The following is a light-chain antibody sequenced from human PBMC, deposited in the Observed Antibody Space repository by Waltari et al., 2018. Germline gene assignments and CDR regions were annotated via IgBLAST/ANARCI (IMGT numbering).Light chain of an antibody. Sequence: DIVMTQSPDSLAVSLGERATINCKSSQSVLYSSNNKNYLAWYQQKPGQPPKLLIYWASNRESGVPGRFSGSGSGTDFTLTISSLQAEDVAVYYCQQYYETPLPFGGGTKVEIK. J-gene: IGKJ4*01. V-gene: IGKV4-1*01. CDR3: QQYYETPLP. CDR2: WAS. CDR1: QSVLYSSNNKNY.